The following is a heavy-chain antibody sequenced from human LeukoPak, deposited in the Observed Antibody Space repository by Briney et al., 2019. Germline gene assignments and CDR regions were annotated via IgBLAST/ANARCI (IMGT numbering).Heavy chain of an antibody. CDR2: VSSDGSIT. V-gene: IGHV3-74*01. D-gene: IGHD3-16*02. CDR3: ARIMITFGGVIVPFDY. CDR1: GFTFSSYW. Sequence: GGSLRLSCAASGFTFSSYWMHWVRQAPGKGLVWVSRVSSDGSITDYTDSVKGRFTISRDNAKNSLYLQMNSLRAEDTAVYYCARIMITFGGVIVPFDYWGQGTLVTVSS. J-gene: IGHJ4*02.